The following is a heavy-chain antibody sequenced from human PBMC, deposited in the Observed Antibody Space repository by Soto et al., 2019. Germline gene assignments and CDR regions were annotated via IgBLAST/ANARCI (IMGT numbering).Heavy chain of an antibody. D-gene: IGHD6-6*01. CDR1: GGSISSGGYY. CDR3: AREGIAARILGY. Sequence: PSETLSLTCTVSGGSISSGGYYWSWIRQHPGKGLEWIGYIYYSGSTYYNPSLKSRVTISVDTSKNQFSLKLSSVTAADTAVYYCAREGIAARILGYWGQGTLVTVSS. V-gene: IGHV4-31*03. J-gene: IGHJ4*02. CDR2: IYYSGST.